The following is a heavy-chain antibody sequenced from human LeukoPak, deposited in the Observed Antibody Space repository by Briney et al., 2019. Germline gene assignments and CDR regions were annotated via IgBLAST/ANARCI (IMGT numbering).Heavy chain of an antibody. CDR3: ASAPRRGSIGGPDN. D-gene: IGHD3-10*01. CDR2: IYYSGTT. CDR1: GGSLSVSSYY. V-gene: IGHV4-39*01. Sequence: SETLSLTCTVSGGSLSVSSYYWGWIRQPPGRGLEWIGSIYYSGTTYYNPSLKSRVTISVDTSKNQFSLKLSSVTAADTAVYYCASAPRRGSIGGPDNWGQGTLVTVSS. J-gene: IGHJ4*02.